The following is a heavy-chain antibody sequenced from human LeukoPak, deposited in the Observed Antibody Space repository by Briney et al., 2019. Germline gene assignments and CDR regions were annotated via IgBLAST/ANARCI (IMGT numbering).Heavy chain of an antibody. CDR3: ARDPAGMTVSGVVEYSYGMDV. J-gene: IGHJ6*02. CDR1: GFTVSRNC. CDR2: IYSANSA. Sequence: SGGSLRLSCAASGFTVSRNCMSWVRQAPGKGLEWVSVIYSANSAYYADSVKGRFTISRDNAKNSVSLQMNSLTVEDTAVYYCARDPAGMTVSGVVEYSYGMDVWGQGTTVTVSS. V-gene: IGHV3-53*01. D-gene: IGHD3-3*01.